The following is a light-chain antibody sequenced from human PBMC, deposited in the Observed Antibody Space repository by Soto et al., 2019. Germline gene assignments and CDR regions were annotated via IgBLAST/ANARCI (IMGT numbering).Light chain of an antibody. CDR1: QSVSSNY. J-gene: IGKJ1*01. V-gene: IGKV3-20*01. CDR3: QQYGSSRWT. CDR2: GAS. Sequence: ENVLTQSPGTLSLSPGERATLSCRASQSVSSNYLAWYQQKPGQAPRLLVYGASSRATGIPDRFSGSGSGTDFTLTISRLEPEDFAVYYWQQYGSSRWTGGRGSKV.